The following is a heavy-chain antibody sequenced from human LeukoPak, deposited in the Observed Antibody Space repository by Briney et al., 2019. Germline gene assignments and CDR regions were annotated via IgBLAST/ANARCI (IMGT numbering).Heavy chain of an antibody. D-gene: IGHD5-12*01. CDR1: GFTFSSYW. J-gene: IGHJ4*02. Sequence: GGSLRLSCAASGFTFSSYWMHWVRQAPGKGLVWISRINSDGSSTTYADSVKGRFTISRDNAKNSLYLQMNSLRAEDTALYYCARLSSGYEPYYFDYWGQGTLVTVSS. CDR2: INSDGSST. V-gene: IGHV3-74*01. CDR3: ARLSSGYEPYYFDY.